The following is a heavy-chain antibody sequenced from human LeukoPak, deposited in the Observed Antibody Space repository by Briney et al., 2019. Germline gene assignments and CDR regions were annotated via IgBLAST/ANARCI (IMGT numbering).Heavy chain of an antibody. V-gene: IGHV1-69*13. D-gene: IGHD3-22*01. CDR1: GGTFSSYA. CDR2: IIPIFGTA. CDR3: ARDPGYYDSSGYYKFDY. Sequence: SVKVSCKASGGTFSSYAISWVRQAPGQGLEWMGGIIPIFGTANYAQKFQGRVTITADESTSTACMELSSLRSEDTAVYYCARDPGYYDSSGYYKFDYWGQGTLVTVSS. J-gene: IGHJ4*02.